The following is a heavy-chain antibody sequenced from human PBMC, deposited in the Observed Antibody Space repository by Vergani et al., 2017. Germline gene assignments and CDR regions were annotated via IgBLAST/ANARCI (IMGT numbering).Heavy chain of an antibody. CDR1: GFTFNHYA. CDR2: ISGSGGST. CDR3: AKAKPRNSXYDYLYYYHAMDV. Sequence: EVQLLESGGDLVQPGGSLRLSCAASGFTFNHYAMNWVRQAPGKGLEWVSGISGSGGSTYYVGSVKGRFTISRDSSKNTLYLQMNSLSAGDTAVYYCAKAKPRNSXYDYLYYYHAMDVWGQGTTVTVSS. D-gene: IGHD5-12*01. J-gene: IGHJ6*02. V-gene: IGHV3-23*01.